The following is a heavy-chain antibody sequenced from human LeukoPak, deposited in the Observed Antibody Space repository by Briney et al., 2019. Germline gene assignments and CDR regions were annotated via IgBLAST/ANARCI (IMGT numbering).Heavy chain of an antibody. V-gene: IGHV3-21*01. CDR3: ARDMSGEAGATMAY. CDR1: GFTFSSYS. Sequence: GGSLRLSCAASGFTFSSYSMNWVRQAPGKGLEWVSSISSSSSYIYYGDSVKGRFTISRDNAKNSLHLQMNSLRAEDTAVYYCARDMSGEAGATMAYWGQGTLVTVSS. J-gene: IGHJ4*02. D-gene: IGHD1-26*01. CDR2: ISSSSSYI.